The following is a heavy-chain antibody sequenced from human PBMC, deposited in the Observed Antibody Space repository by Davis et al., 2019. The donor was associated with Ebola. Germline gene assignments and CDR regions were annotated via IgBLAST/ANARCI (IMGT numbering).Heavy chain of an antibody. V-gene: IGHV4-39*01. CDR2: IYYSGST. D-gene: IGHD3-22*01. J-gene: IGHJ2*01. Sequence: SETLSLTCTVSGGSISSSSYYWGWIRQPPGKGLEWIGSIYYSGSTYYNPSLKSRVTISVDTSKNQFSLKLSSVTAADTAVYYCARQLVYYYDSSGYYRYWYFDLWGRGTLVTVSS. CDR3: ARQLVYYYDSSGYYRYWYFDL. CDR1: GGSISSSSYY.